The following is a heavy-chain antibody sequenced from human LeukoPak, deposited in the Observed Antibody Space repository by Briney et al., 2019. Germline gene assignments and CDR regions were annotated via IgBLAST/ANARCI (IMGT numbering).Heavy chain of an antibody. V-gene: IGHV3-30*02. J-gene: IGHJ4*02. CDR3: AKDSESSYSYVDY. Sequence: GGSLRLSCAASGFTFRSYGFHWVRQPPGKGLEWVTSIPYDGANKNYVDSVKGRFTISRDNSKNTLYLLMNSLRVEDTAVYYCAKDSESSYSYVDYWGQGTPVTVSS. D-gene: IGHD5-18*01. CDR1: GFTFRSYG. CDR2: IPYDGANK.